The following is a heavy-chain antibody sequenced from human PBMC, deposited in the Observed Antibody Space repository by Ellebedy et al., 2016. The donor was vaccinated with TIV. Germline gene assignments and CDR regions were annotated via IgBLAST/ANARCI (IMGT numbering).Heavy chain of an antibody. Sequence: ASVKVSXXASSYTFTSYGISWVRQAPGQGLEWMGIINPSGGSTSYAQKFQGRVTMTRDTSTSTVYMELSSLRSEDTAVYYCARDDGSGYCSSTSCPAGFDYWGQGTLVTVSS. CDR3: ARDDGSGYCSSTSCPAGFDY. V-gene: IGHV1-46*01. D-gene: IGHD2-2*01. CDR1: SYTFTSYG. CDR2: INPSGGST. J-gene: IGHJ4*02.